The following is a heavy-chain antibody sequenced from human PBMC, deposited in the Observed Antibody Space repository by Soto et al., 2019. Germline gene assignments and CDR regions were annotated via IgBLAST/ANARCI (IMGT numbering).Heavy chain of an antibody. J-gene: IGHJ5*02. CDR3: ARGRPQYSSSVRQKGWFDP. CDR2: INHSGST. D-gene: IGHD6-6*01. V-gene: IGHV4-34*01. Sequence: PSETLSLTCAVYGGSFSGYYWSWIRQPPGKGLEWIGEINHSGSTNYNPSLKSRVTISVDTSKNQFSLKLSSVTAADTAVYYCARGRPQYSSSVRQKGWFDPWGQGTLVTVSS. CDR1: GGSFSGYY.